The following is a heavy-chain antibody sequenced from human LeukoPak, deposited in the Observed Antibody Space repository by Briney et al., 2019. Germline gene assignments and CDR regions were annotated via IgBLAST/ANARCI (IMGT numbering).Heavy chain of an antibody. CDR3: ARGWGYDILTGYGFDY. D-gene: IGHD3-9*01. CDR2: IIPIFGTA. Sequence: SVKVSCKASGGTFSSYAISWVRQAPGQGLEWMGGIIPIFGTANYAQKFQGRVTITADESTSTAYMELSSLRSEDTAVYYCARGWGYDILTGYGFDYWGQGTLVTVSS. J-gene: IGHJ4*02. CDR1: GGTFSSYA. V-gene: IGHV1-69*01.